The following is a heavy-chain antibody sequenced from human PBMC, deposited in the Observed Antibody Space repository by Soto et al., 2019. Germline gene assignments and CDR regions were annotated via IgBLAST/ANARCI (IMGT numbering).Heavy chain of an antibody. Sequence: GGSLRLSCAASGFTFNTYWMSWVRQAPGKGLEWVANIKPDGSEKWYVDSVKGRFAISRDNAKNSLYLQMNSLRAEDTAVYFCARGDYYDTSGPFSDAFDIWGQGTMVTVSS. V-gene: IGHV3-7*04. CDR2: IKPDGSEK. D-gene: IGHD3-22*01. CDR1: GFTFNTYW. J-gene: IGHJ3*02. CDR3: ARGDYYDTSGPFSDAFDI.